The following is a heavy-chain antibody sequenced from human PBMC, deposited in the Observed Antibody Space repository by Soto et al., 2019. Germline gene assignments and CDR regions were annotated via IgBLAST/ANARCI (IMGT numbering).Heavy chain of an antibody. J-gene: IGHJ4*02. D-gene: IGHD3-16*02. Sequence: SETLSLTCAVYGGSFSGYYWSWIRQPPGKGLEWIGEINHSGSTNYNPSLKSRVTISVDTSKNQFSLKLSSVTAADTAVYYCARGPLPDQVSASYRYPFEYWGQGTVVTSPQ. CDR2: INHSGST. CDR1: GGSFSGYY. CDR3: ARGPLPDQVSASYRYPFEY. V-gene: IGHV4-34*01.